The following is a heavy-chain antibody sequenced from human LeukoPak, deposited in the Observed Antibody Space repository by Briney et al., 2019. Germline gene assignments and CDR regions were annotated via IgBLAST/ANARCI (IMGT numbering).Heavy chain of an antibody. CDR3: AKDIGITIFGVVPFDY. Sequence: GGSLRLSCAASGFTFSSYAMSWVRQAPGKGLEWVSAISGSGGSTYYADSVKGRFTISRDNSKNTLYLQMNSLRAEDTAVYYCAKDIGITIFGVVPFDYWGQGTLVTVSS. J-gene: IGHJ4*02. V-gene: IGHV3-23*01. D-gene: IGHD3-3*01. CDR1: GFTFSSYA. CDR2: ISGSGGST.